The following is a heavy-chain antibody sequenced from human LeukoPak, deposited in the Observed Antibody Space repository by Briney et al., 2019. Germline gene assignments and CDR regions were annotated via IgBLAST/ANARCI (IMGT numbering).Heavy chain of an antibody. J-gene: IGHJ4*02. D-gene: IGHD5-12*01. CDR1: GFTFSSYG. Sequence: GGSLRLSCAASGFTFSSYGLTWVPQTPGKGLEGVSGFSGGSGTTHYADSVKGRSTISRNNSKNTIYLKMNSLRVEDAAVYYCARWNGYADYWGQGTLVTVAS. CDR2: FSGGSGTT. V-gene: IGHV3-23*01. CDR3: ARWNGYADY.